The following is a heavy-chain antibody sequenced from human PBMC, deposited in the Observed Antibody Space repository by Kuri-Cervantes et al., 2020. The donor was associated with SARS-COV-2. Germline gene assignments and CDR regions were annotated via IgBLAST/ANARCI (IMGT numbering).Heavy chain of an antibody. D-gene: IGHD1-20*01. CDR1: GGSISSSDNYF. V-gene: IGHV4-39*02. CDR3: AREDNWNPPR. J-gene: IGHJ4*02. Sequence: GSLRLSCTVSGGSISSSDNYFWGWIRQPPGKGLEWIATIHSGGNTYYNVSLRSRLTMSVDTSKNQFSLRLTSVTAADMAVYYCAREDNWNPPRWGQGTLVTVSS. CDR2: IHSGGNT.